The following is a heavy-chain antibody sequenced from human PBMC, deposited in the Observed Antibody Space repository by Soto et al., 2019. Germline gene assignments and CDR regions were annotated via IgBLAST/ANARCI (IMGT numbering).Heavy chain of an antibody. CDR1: GFTVSSRY. Sequence: EVQLVESGGGLIQPGGSLRLSCAASGFTVSSRYMSWVRQAPGKGLEWVSVIYTDGRTFYADSVKGRFTISRDNSKNTLYLEMESRRGGDTAVYYCARGVPVGVTVPDYWGQGNLVTVCS. V-gene: IGHV3-53*01. J-gene: IGHJ4*02. CDR3: ARGVPVGVTVPDY. CDR2: IYTDGRT. D-gene: IGHD1-26*01.